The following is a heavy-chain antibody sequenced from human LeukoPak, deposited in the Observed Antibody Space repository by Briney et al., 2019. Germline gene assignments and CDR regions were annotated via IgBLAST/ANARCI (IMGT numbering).Heavy chain of an antibody. CDR2: TIPIFGTA. CDR1: AGTFSSNA. D-gene: IGHD2-2*01. J-gene: IGHJ5*02. V-gene: IGHV1-69*05. Sequence: GASVKLTCKASAGTFSSNANSWVRQGHAQGLELMGGTIPIFGTANYAQKFKGRVTITTDESTSTAYMELSSLRSEDTAVYYCARRFCSSTSCFGNWFDPWGQGTLVTVSS. CDR3: ARRFCSSTSCFGNWFDP.